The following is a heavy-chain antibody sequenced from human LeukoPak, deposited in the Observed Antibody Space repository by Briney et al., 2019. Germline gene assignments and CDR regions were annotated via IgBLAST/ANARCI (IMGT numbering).Heavy chain of an antibody. D-gene: IGHD3-3*01. Sequence: SETLSLTCTVSGGSISSSSYYWGWIRQPPGKGLEWIGSMYYSGSTYYNPSLKSRVTISVDTSKNQFSLKLSSVTAADTAVYYCARSRFLEWLLFWFDPWGQGTLVTDSS. CDR2: MYYSGST. J-gene: IGHJ5*02. V-gene: IGHV4-39*07. CDR1: GGSISSSSYY. CDR3: ARSRFLEWLLFWFDP.